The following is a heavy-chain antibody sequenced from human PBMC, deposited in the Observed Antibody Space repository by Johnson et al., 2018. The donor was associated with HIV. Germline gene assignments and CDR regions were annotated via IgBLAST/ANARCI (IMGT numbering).Heavy chain of an antibody. D-gene: IGHD1-1*01. Sequence: QVQLVESGGGVVQPGRSLRLSCAASRITFSRYWMTWVRQAPGKGLEWLTSISYDGANKYYADSVTGRFTISRDNAKNSLYLQMNSLRAEDTAVYYCARDPDGTTGTTYPDAAFYSWGQGTMVTVSS. CDR3: ARDPDGTTGTTYPDAAFYS. CDR1: RITFSRYW. V-gene: IGHV3-30*07. J-gene: IGHJ3*02. CDR2: ISYDGANK.